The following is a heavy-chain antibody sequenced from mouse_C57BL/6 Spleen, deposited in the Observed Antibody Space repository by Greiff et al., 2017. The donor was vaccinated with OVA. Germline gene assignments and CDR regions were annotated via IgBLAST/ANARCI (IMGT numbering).Heavy chain of an antibody. V-gene: IGHV1-18*01. D-gene: IGHD1-1*01. J-gene: IGHJ4*01. CDR2: INPNNGGT. Sequence: VQLQQSGPELVKPGASVKIPCKASGYTFTSYNMDWVKQSHGKSLEWIGDINPNNGGTNYNQKFKGKATLPVDKSSSTAYMELRSLTSEDTAVYYCARDTTGDSMDYWGQGTSVTVSS. CDR1: GYTFTSYN. CDR3: ARDTTGDSMDY.